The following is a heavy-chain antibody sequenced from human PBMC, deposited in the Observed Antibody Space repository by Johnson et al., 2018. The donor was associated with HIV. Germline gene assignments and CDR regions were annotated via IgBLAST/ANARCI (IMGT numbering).Heavy chain of an antibody. D-gene: IGHD1-26*01. J-gene: IGHJ3*02. V-gene: IGHV3-33*06. CDR2: IWYNGSKK. CDR1: GFTFSSYG. CDR3: AKSGFSGSYQGAYDI. Sequence: QVQLVESGGGVVQPGRSLRLSCAASGFTFSSYGMHWVRQAPGKGLEWVAVIWYNGSKKWYADSVKGRFTISRDNSKNSLYLQMNSLRPEDTAVYYCAKSGFSGSYQGAYDIWGQGTMVTVSS.